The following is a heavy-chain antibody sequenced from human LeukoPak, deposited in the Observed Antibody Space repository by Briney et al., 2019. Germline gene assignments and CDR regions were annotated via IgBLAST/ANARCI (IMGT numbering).Heavy chain of an antibody. J-gene: IGHJ6*03. CDR1: GYTFTSYG. CDR2: IGAYNGNT. V-gene: IGHV1-18*01. CDR3: ARDLTYYYGSGVKTTSYYYYYMDV. D-gene: IGHD3-10*01. Sequence: ASVKVSCKASGYTFTSYGISWVRQAPGQGLEWMGWIGAYNGNTNYAQKLQGRVTMTTDTSTSTAYMELRSLRSDDTAVYYCARDLTYYYGSGVKTTSYYYYYMDVWGKGTTVTISS.